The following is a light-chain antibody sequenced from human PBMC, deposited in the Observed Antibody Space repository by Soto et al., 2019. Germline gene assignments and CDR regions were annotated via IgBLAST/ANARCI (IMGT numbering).Light chain of an antibody. CDR2: EVS. Sequence: QSALTQAASVSGAPGQSITISCTGTSSDVGSYNLVSWYQQHPGKAPKIMIYEVSKRTSGLSNRFSGSKSGNTASLTISGLQAEDEADYYCCSYAGSRTTLIFGTGTKLTGL. V-gene: IGLV2-23*02. CDR1: SSDVGSYNL. CDR3: CSYAGSRTTLI. J-gene: IGLJ1*01.